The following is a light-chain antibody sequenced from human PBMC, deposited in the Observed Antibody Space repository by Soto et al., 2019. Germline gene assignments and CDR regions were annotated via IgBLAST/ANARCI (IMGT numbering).Light chain of an antibody. V-gene: IGKV3-11*01. CDR3: QQRSTWPMT. CDR1: QSVGSS. CDR2: DAF. J-gene: IGKJ5*01. Sequence: EIVLTQSPATLSLSPGDRATLSCRANQSVGSSLAWIRQRPGQAPSLVIYDAFNRASGTPARFSGSGSGTDLTLTISSLESADFATYYCQQRSTWPMTFGQGTRLEI.